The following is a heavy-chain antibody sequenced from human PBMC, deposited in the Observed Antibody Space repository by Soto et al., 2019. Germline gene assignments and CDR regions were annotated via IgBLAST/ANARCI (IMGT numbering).Heavy chain of an antibody. CDR3: AREIAAAGASAFDI. J-gene: IGHJ3*02. D-gene: IGHD6-13*01. V-gene: IGHV1-69*13. CDR2: IIPIFGTA. Sequence: SVKVSCKASGGTFSSYAISWVRQAPGQGLEWMGGIIPIFGTANYAQKFQGRVTITADESTSTAYMELSSLRSEDTAVYYCAREIAAAGASAFDIWGQGTMVTVSS. CDR1: GGTFSSYA.